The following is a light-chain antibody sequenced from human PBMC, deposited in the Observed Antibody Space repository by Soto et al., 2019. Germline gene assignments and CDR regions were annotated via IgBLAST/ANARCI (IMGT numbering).Light chain of an antibody. CDR1: QSVGTV. Sequence: EIVLTQSPATLTLSPGERATLSCRASQSVGTVLAWYQQKPGQAPRLLIYGASNRAAGIPASFSGSGSGRDFTLSIISLEPEDCEVYYCQQCRVSVTFGGGTKVE. V-gene: IGKV3-11*02. J-gene: IGKJ4*01. CDR2: GAS. CDR3: QQCRVSVT.